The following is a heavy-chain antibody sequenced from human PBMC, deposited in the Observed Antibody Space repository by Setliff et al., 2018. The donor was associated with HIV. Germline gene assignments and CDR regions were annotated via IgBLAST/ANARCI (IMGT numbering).Heavy chain of an antibody. J-gene: IGHJ4*02. D-gene: IGHD5-12*01. V-gene: IGHV4-38-2*01. Sequence: SETLSLTCAVSGYSISSGYYWGWIRQPPGKGLEWIGTIYHSGKTYYNPSLKSRVTISVETSKNQFSLKLNSVTAADTAVYYCARRTDSGYQYYFDYWGQGTLVTVSS. CDR3: ARRTDSGYQYYFDY. CDR2: IYHSGKT. CDR1: GYSISSGYY.